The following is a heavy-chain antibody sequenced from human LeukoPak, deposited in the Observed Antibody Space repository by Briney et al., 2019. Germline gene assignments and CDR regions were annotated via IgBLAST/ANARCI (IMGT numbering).Heavy chain of an antibody. CDR1: GGSFSGYY. CDR2: INHSGST. J-gene: IGHJ4*02. CDR3: ARGLIVAMIIENRGYFDY. Sequence: SETLSLTCAVYGGSFSGYYWSWIRQPPGKGLEWIGEINHSGSTNYNPSLKSRVTISVDTSKNQFSLKLSSVTAADTAVYYCARGLIVAMIIENRGYFDYWGQGTLVTVSS. D-gene: IGHD5-12*01. V-gene: IGHV4-34*01.